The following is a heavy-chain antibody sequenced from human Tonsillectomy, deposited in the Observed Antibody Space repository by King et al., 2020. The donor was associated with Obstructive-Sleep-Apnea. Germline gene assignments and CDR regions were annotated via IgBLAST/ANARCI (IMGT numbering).Heavy chain of an antibody. D-gene: IGHD3-10*01. V-gene: IGHV1-18*01. CDR3: ARVAAYVVRGVIPYYFDY. CDR1: GYTFTSYG. CDR2: ISAYIGNT. J-gene: IGHJ4*02. Sequence: QLVQSGAEVKKPGASVKVSCKASGYTFTSYGISWVRQAPGQGLEWMGWISAYIGNTNYAQKLQGRVTMTTATSTSTAYMELRSLRSDDTAVYYCARVAAYVVRGVIPYYFDYWGQGTLVTVSS.